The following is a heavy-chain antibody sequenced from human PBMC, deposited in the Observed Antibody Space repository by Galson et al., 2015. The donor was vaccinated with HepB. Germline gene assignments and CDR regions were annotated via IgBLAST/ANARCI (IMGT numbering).Heavy chain of an antibody. CDR2: IRSKSAGGTQ. V-gene: IGHV3-15*01. CDR3: VTEWRPLGY. Sequence: SLRVSCAAYGVTFSNARMRWVREAPGKELGWVGGIRSKSAGGTQDYAAFVKSRLTISRDDSKNTLYLQMNSLKTEDTAVYYCVTEWRPLGYWGQGTLVTVSS. J-gene: IGHJ4*02. D-gene: IGHD5-24*01. CDR1: GVTFSNAR.